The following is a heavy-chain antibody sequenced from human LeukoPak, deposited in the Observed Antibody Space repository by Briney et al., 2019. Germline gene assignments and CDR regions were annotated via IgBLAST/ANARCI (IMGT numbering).Heavy chain of an antibody. D-gene: IGHD1-26*01. V-gene: IGHV1-2*02. J-gene: IGHJ5*02. CDR2: INPNSGGT. Sequence: ASVKVSCTASGYTFTGYYMHWVRQAPGQGLEWMGWINPNSGGTNYAQKFQGRVTMTRDTSISTAYMELSRLRSDDTAVYYCARGGSYRTYNWFDPWGQGTLVTVSS. CDR1: GYTFTGYY. CDR3: ARGGSYRTYNWFDP.